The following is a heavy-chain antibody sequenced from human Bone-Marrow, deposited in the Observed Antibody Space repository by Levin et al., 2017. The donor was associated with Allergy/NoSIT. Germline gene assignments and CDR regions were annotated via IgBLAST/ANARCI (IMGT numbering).Heavy chain of an antibody. Sequence: SETLSLTCTVSSDSISGGYYWGWIRQLPEKGLEWIGYAYYGGGTFYNPSLESRVYISIGTSPNQFSLTLRSVSAADTAVYYCVGERTTSGGIIDIWGRGTSVTV. CDR2: AYYGGGT. D-gene: IGHD1-1*01. CDR3: VGERTTSGGIIDI. CDR1: SDSISGGYY. J-gene: IGHJ3*02. V-gene: IGHV4-31*03.